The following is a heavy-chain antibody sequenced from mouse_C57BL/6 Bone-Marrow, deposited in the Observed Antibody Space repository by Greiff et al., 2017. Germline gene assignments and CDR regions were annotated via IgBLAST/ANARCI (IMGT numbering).Heavy chain of an antibody. CDR2: INPYNGGT. CDR3: ARGAQATSWFAY. V-gene: IGHV1-19*01. J-gene: IGHJ3*01. CDR1: GYTFTDYY. Sequence: EVQLQQSGPVLVKPGASVKMSCKASGYTFTDYYMNWVKQSHGKSLEWIGVINPYNGGTSYNQKFKGKATLTVYKSSSTAYMELNSLTSEDSAVYYCARGAQATSWFAYWGQGTLVTVSA. D-gene: IGHD3-2*02.